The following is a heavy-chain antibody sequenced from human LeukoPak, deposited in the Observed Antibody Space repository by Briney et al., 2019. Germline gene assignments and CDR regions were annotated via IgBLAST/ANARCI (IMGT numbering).Heavy chain of an antibody. J-gene: IGHJ4*02. CDR1: GFTFSSYS. Sequence: PGGSLRLSCAASGFTFSSYSMNWVRQAPGKGLEWVSSISSSSSYIYYADSVKGRFTISRDNAKNSLYLQMNSLRAEDTAVYYCARDLDEGGYFDYWGQGTLVTVSS. CDR2: ISSSSSYI. D-gene: IGHD1-26*01. CDR3: ARDLDEGGYFDY. V-gene: IGHV3-21*01.